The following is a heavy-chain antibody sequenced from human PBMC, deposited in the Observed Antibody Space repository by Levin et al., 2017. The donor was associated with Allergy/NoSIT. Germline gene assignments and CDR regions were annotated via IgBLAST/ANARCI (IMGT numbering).Heavy chain of an antibody. J-gene: IGHJ4*01. D-gene: IGHD6-19*01. Sequence: GGSLRLSCAASGFTFTSYGMSWVRQAPGKGLEWVSSISGSGGSTYYADSVKGRFTISRDNSKNTLYLQMNSLRADDTAVYYCAKRGGVAVVAGTYYFDNWGHGTLVTVSS. V-gene: IGHV3-23*01. CDR1: GFTFTSYG. CDR2: ISGSGGST. CDR3: AKRGGVAVVAGTYYFDN.